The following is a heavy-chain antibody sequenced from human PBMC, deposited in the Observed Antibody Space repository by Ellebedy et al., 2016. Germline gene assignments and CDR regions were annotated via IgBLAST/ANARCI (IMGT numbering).Heavy chain of an antibody. CDR2: INTDSGNP. CDR1: GYTFTDYA. V-gene: IGHV7-4-1*02. CDR3: ARVIPSGGSGF. D-gene: IGHD1-26*01. J-gene: IGHJ4*02. Sequence: ASVKVSCKASGYTFTDYAINWVRQAPGQGLEWMGWINTDSGNPTYAQGFTGRFVFSLDTSVSTAYLQINSLEADDTAVYYCARVIPSGGSGFWGQGTLVTVSS.